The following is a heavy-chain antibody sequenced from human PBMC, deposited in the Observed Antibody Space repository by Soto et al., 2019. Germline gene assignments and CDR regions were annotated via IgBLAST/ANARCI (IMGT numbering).Heavy chain of an antibody. CDR1: GGTFSKYA. D-gene: IGHD3-22*01. V-gene: IGHV1-69*01. J-gene: IGHJ6*02. CDR3: ARPLRDRNYYYGMAV. Sequence: QVQLVQSGAEMQQPGASVRVSCKASGGTFSKYAFSWVRQAPGHGLEWLGGTIPMFGTPNYAQKFQGRVAISADESTATVYMELSSLRSEDTAVYFCARPLRDRNYYYGMAVWGQGTTATGSS. CDR2: TIPMFGTP.